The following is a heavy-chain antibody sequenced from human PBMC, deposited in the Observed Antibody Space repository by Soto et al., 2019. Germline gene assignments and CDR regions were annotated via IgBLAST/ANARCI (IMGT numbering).Heavy chain of an antibody. Sequence: SVKFSCKASGGTFSSYTISWVRQAPGQGLEWMGRIIPILGIANYAQKFQGRVTITADKSTSTAYMELSSLRSEDTAVYYCASGMNTVVNQAPDYWGQGTLVTSPQ. V-gene: IGHV1-69*02. CDR3: ASGMNTVVNQAPDY. J-gene: IGHJ4*02. CDR1: GGTFSSYT. D-gene: IGHD4-17*01. CDR2: IIPILGIA.